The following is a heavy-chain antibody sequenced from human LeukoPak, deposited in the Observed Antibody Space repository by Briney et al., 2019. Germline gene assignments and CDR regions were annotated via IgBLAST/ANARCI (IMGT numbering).Heavy chain of an antibody. V-gene: IGHV3-30*18. D-gene: IGHD3-10*01. CDR3: AKDRGFSFASGSSELEY. CDR2: TSFDGSSK. J-gene: IGHJ4*02. CDR1: GFTFSNYG. Sequence: PGGSLRLSCGASGFTFSNYGMHWVRQAPGKGLEWVAVTSFDGSSKYYAASVKGRFTISRDNSKNTLYLQMNSLRPEDTAVYYCAKDRGFSFASGSSELEYWGQGTLVTVSS.